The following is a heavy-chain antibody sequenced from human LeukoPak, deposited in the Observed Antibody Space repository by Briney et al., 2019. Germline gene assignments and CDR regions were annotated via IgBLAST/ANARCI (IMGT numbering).Heavy chain of an antibody. J-gene: IGHJ4*02. CDR3: ARDRYSYGYFDY. V-gene: IGHV3-23*01. CDR2: SGSSGST. CDR1: GFTFSSYA. D-gene: IGHD5-18*01. Sequence: GGSLRLSCAASGFTFSSYALSWVRQAPGKGLEWVSGSGSSGSTNYADSVRGRFTISRENSKNTLYLQMNSLRAEDTAVYYCARDRYSYGYFDYWGQGTLVTVSS.